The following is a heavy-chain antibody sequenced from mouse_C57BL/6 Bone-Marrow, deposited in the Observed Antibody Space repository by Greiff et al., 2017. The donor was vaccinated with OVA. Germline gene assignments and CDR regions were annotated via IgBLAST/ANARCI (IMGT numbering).Heavy chain of an antibody. CDR2: IYTGSGST. CDR3: ARAWYFDV. CDR1: GYTFTSYW. V-gene: IGHV1-55*01. Sequence: QVQLQQPGAELVKPGASVKMSCKASGYTFTSYWITWVKQRPGQGLEWIGDIYTGSGSTNYNEKFKGKATLTVDTSSTTAYMQIRSLTSEDAAVYCGARAWYFDVWGTGTTVTVSS. J-gene: IGHJ1*03.